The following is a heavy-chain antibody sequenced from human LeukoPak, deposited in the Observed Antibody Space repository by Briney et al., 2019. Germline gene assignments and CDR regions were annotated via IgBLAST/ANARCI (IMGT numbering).Heavy chain of an antibody. D-gene: IGHD6-13*01. J-gene: IGHJ5*02. CDR3: ARDSYSSWYSWFDP. Sequence: GGSLRLSCAASGFTFSSYWMSWVRQAPGKGLEWVANIKQDGSEKYYVDSVKGRFTISRDNAKNSLYLQMNSLRAEDTAVYYCARDSYSSWYSWFDPWGQGTLVTVSS. V-gene: IGHV3-7*01. CDR2: IKQDGSEK. CDR1: GFTFSSYW.